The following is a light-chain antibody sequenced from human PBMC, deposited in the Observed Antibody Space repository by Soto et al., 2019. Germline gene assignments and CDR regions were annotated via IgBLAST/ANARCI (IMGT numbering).Light chain of an antibody. CDR3: QQYGNSAIT. Sequence: EIVLTQSPGTLSLSPGDRATLSCRASQSVTGSYLAWYQQKPGQAPRLLIYGASNRATGIPDRFSGSGSGTDFILTISRLEPEDFVVYYCQQYGNSAITFGQGTRLEIK. J-gene: IGKJ5*01. CDR2: GAS. CDR1: QSVTGSY. V-gene: IGKV3-20*01.